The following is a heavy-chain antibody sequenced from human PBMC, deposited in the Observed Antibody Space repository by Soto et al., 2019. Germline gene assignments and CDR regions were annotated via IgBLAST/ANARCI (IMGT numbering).Heavy chain of an antibody. CDR1: GFTFSSCA. CDR3: AKAGVTVVTPYCFDY. V-gene: IGHV3-30*18. CDR2: ISYDGSNK. J-gene: IGHJ4*02. D-gene: IGHD2-21*02. Sequence: QVQLVESGGGVVQPGRSLRLSCAASGFTFSSCAMHWVRQAPGKGLEWVAVISYDGSNKYYADSVKGRFTISRDNSKNSPYWQMNSLIAEDMGVYSWAKAGVTVVTPYCFDYWGQGTLVTVSS.